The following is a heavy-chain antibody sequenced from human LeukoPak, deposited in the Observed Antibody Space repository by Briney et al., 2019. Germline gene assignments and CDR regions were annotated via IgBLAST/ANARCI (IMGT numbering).Heavy chain of an antibody. CDR1: GGSISSSSYY. J-gene: IGHJ4*02. CDR3: ARLIAAAGPFDY. D-gene: IGHD6-13*01. CDR2: IYYSGST. V-gene: IGHV4-39*01. Sequence: SETLSLTCTVSGGSISSSSYYWGWVRQPPGKGLEWIGSIYYSGSTYYNPSLKSRVTISVGTSKNQFSLKLSSVTAADTAVYYCARLIAAAGPFDYWGQGTLVTVSS.